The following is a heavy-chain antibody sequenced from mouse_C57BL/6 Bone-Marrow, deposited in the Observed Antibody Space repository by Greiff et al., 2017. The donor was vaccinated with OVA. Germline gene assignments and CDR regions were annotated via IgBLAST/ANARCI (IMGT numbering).Heavy chain of an antibody. CDR1: GYTFTEYT. Sequence: VQLKQSGAELVKPGASVKLSCKASGYTFTEYTIHWVKQRSGQGLEWIGWFYPGSGSVKYNEKFKDKATLTADTSSSTVYMELSRLTSEDSAVYFCERRECGYDPLAYWGQGTLVTVSA. CDR2: FYPGSGSV. CDR3: ERRECGYDPLAY. V-gene: IGHV1-62-2*01. J-gene: IGHJ3*01. D-gene: IGHD2-3*01.